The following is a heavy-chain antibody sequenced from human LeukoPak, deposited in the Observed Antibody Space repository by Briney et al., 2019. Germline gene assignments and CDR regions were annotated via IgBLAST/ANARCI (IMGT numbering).Heavy chain of an antibody. J-gene: IGHJ4*02. CDR2: IIASGSTI. CDR3: ARDGPGYSFDY. V-gene: IGHV3-48*04. D-gene: IGHD5-18*01. CDR1: GFAFSTYW. Sequence: GGSLRLSCAASGFAFSTYWMHWVRQAPGKGLEWVSCIIASGSTIYYADSVKGRFTISRDNARNSLYLQMNSLRAEDTAVYYCARDGPGYSFDYWGQGTLVTVSS.